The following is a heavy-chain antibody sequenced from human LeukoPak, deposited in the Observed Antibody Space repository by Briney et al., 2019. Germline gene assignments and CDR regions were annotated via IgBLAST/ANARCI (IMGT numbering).Heavy chain of an antibody. D-gene: IGHD4-23*01. CDR2: MNPNSGNT. Sequence: ASVKVACKASGYTFTSYDINWVRQATGQGLEWMGWMNPNSGNTGYAQKFQGRVTMTRNTSISTAYMELSSLRSEDTAVYYCATARPDYGGNSFDYWGQGTLVTVSS. J-gene: IGHJ4*02. CDR1: GYTFTSYD. V-gene: IGHV1-8*01. CDR3: ATARPDYGGNSFDY.